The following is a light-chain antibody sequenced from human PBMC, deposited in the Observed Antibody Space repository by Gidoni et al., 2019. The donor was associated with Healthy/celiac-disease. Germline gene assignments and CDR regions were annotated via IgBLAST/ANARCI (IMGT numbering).Light chain of an antibody. CDR1: QSVSSN. Sequence: EIVMTQSPATLSVSPGERATLACRASQSVSSNLAWYQQKPGPAPRLLIYGASTRATGIPARFSGSGSWTEFTLTISSLQSEDFAVYYCQQYNYWPPLTFGGGTKVEIK. V-gene: IGKV3-15*01. CDR2: GAS. J-gene: IGKJ4*01. CDR3: QQYNYWPPLT.